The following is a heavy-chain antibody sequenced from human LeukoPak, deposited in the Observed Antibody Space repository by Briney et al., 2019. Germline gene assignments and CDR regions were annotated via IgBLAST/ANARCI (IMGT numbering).Heavy chain of an antibody. D-gene: IGHD6-19*01. Sequence: ASVKVSCKASGYTFTGYYMHWVRQAPGQGLEWMGWINPNSGGTNYAQKFQGWVTMTRDTSISTAYMELSRLRSDDTAVYYCARGSRVVAGTATYYFDYWGQGTRVTVSS. CDR2: INPNSGGT. V-gene: IGHV1-2*04. CDR3: ARGSRVVAGTATYYFDY. CDR1: GYTFTGYY. J-gene: IGHJ4*02.